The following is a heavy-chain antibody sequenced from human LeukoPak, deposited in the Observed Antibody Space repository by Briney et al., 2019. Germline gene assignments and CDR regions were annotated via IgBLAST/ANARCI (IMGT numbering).Heavy chain of an antibody. D-gene: IGHD6-13*01. CDR3: ARSPTIAAAGVSGG. CDR2: IYYSGST. J-gene: IGHJ4*02. Sequence: PSETLSLTCTVSGGSISSGDYYWGWLRQPPGKGLEWIGYIYYSGSTYYNPSLKSRVTISVDTSKNQFSLKLSSVTAADTAVYYCARSPTIAAAGVSGGWGQGTLVTVSS. V-gene: IGHV4-30-4*01. CDR1: GGSISSGDYY.